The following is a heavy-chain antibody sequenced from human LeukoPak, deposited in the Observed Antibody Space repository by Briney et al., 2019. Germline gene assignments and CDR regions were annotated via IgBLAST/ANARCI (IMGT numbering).Heavy chain of an antibody. CDR3: ACRVGVAGTFDAFDL. CDR2: IFPDDSDT. V-gene: IGHV5-51*01. D-gene: IGHD2-21*02. CDR1: GYNFPRHW. J-gene: IGHJ3*01. Sequence: GESLKISCATSGYNFPRHWIGWVRQMPGKGLEYVGVIFPDDSDTRYSPSSEGHVTISADTSINTAYLQWRSLQASDTAMYFCACRVGVAGTFDAFDLWGQGTMVTVSS.